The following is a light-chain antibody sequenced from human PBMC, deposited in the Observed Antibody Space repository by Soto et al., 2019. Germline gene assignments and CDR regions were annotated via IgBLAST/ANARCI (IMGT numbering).Light chain of an antibody. CDR2: AAF. J-gene: IGKJ1*01. Sequence: DIQMTQSPSSLSASVGDRVSITCRASQSISSYLHWYQQKPGKAPKLLIYAAFTLQTGVSSRFIGSGSGTDFTLTINSLQPEDFATYYCQQSSSSPWTFGQGTKVEIK. V-gene: IGKV1-39*01. CDR1: QSISSY. CDR3: QQSSSSPWT.